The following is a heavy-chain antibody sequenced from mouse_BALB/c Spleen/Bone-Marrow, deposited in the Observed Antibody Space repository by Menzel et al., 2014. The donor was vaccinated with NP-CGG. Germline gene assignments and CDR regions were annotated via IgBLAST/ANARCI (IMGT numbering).Heavy chain of an antibody. D-gene: IGHD2-1*01. V-gene: IGHV3-1*02. J-gene: IGHJ1*01. CDR3: TSYGNYWYFDV. Sequence: EVQLQQSGPDLVKPSQSLSLPCTVTGYSITSGYSCHWIRQFPGNKLEWMGYIHHSGSTNYNPSLRSRISITRDTSKNQFFLHLNSVTTEDTATYYCTSYGNYWYFDVWGAGTTVTVSS. CDR1: GYSITSGYS. CDR2: IHHSGST.